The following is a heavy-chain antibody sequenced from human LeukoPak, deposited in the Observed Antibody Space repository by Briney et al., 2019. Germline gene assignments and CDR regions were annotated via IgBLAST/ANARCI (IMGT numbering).Heavy chain of an antibody. Sequence: PGGSLRLSCAASGFTFSSRNMDWVRQAPGKGLEWVSAVSGSGGSTSYADSVKGRFTISRDNSKNTLYLQMNSLRAEDTAVYYCARDLYYYDSSGYYLDYWGQGTLVTVSS. D-gene: IGHD3-22*01. J-gene: IGHJ4*02. V-gene: IGHV3-23*01. CDR1: GFTFSSRN. CDR2: VSGSGGST. CDR3: ARDLYYYDSSGYYLDY.